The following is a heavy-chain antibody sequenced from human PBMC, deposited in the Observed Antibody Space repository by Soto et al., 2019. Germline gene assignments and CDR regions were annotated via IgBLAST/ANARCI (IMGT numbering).Heavy chain of an antibody. V-gene: IGHV3-48*01. CDR3: XXXXXXXGWYESWYFDL. D-gene: IGHD6-19*01. CDR1: GFTFSSYS. CDR2: ISSSSSTI. Sequence: EVQLVESGGGLVQPGGSLRLSCAASGFTFSSYSMNWVRQAPGKGLEWVSYISSSSSTIYYADSVKGRFTISRDNAKNSLYLXXNXLRAEXTXXXXXXXXXXXXGWYESWYFDLWGRGTLVTVSS. J-gene: IGHJ2*01.